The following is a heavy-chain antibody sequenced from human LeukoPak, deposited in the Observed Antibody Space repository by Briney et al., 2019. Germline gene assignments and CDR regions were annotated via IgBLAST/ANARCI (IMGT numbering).Heavy chain of an antibody. CDR3: ARAYGSGSYHSNWFES. J-gene: IGHJ5*01. CDR1: GGSFSGYY. D-gene: IGHD3-10*01. V-gene: IGHV4-34*01. CDR2: INHSGST. Sequence: PSETLSLTCAVYGGSFSGYYWTWIRQSPGKGLEWIGEINHSGSTNYNPSLKSRVTMSVDTSMNQFSLRLNSVTAADTAVYYCARAYGSGSYHSNWFESWGQGTLVIVSS.